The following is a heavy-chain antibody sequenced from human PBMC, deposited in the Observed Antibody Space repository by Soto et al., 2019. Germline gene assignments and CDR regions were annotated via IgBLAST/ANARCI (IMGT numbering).Heavy chain of an antibody. CDR3: ARAMVVTQNWFDP. CDR2: IYYSGST. CDR1: GGSISSGDYY. V-gene: IGHV4-30-4*01. Sequence: SETLSLTCTVPGGSISSGDYYWSWIRQPPGKGLEWIGYIYYSGSTYYNPSLKNRVTISVDTSKNQFSLKLNSVTAADTAVYYCARAMVVTQNWFDPWGQGTLVTVSS. D-gene: IGHD2-21*02. J-gene: IGHJ5*02.